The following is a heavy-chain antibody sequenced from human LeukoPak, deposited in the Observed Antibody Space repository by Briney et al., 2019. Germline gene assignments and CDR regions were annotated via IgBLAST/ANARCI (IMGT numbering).Heavy chain of an antibody. D-gene: IGHD6-13*01. CDR1: GFTFSSYW. J-gene: IGHJ4*02. CDR2: IKQDGSEK. V-gene: IGHV3-7*01. Sequence: GGSLRLSCAASGFTFSSYWMSWVRRAPGKGLEWMANIKQDGSEKYYVDSVQGRFTISRDNAKNSLYLQMNSLRAEDTAVYYCARDLAVAAAGNFDYWGQGTLATVSS. CDR3: ARDLAVAAAGNFDY.